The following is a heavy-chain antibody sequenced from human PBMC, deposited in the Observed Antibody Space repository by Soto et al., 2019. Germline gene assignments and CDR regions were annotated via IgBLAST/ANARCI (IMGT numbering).Heavy chain of an antibody. CDR3: ARGSSSKDGSGSSKNNWFDP. CDR2: FDPEDGET. D-gene: IGHD3-10*01. V-gene: IGHV1-24*01. J-gene: IGHJ5*02. CDR1: GYTLTELS. Sequence: GASVKVSCKVSGYTLTELSMHWVRQAPGKGLEWMGGFDPEDGETIYAQKFQGRVTMTEDTSTNTAYMELSSLRSEDTAVYYCARGSSSKDGSGSSKNNWFDPWGQGTLVTVSS.